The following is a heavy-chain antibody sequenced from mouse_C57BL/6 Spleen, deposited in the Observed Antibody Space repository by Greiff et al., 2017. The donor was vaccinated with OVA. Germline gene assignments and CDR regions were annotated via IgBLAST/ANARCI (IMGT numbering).Heavy chain of an antibody. D-gene: IGHD2-1*01. CDR2: IWSDGST. Sequence: VQLQQSGPGLVAPSQSLSITCTVSGFSLTSYGVHWVRQPPGKGLEWLVVIWSDGSTTYNSALKSRLSISKDNSKSQVFLKMNSLQTDDTAMYYCARHYGNYVDYAMDYWGQGTSVTVSS. CDR1: GFSLTSYG. CDR3: ARHYGNYVDYAMDY. V-gene: IGHV2-6-1*01. J-gene: IGHJ4*01.